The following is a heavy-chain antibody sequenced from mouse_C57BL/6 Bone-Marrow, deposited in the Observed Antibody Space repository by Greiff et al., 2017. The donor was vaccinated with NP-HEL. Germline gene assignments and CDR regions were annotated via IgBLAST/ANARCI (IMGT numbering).Heavy chain of an antibody. V-gene: IGHV1-59*01. CDR1: GYTFTSYW. D-gene: IGHD2-2*01. Sequence: QVQLQQPGAELVRPGTSVKLSCKASGYTFTSYWMHWVKQRPGQGLEWIGVIDPSDSYTNYNQKFKGKATLTVDTSSNTAYMQISSLSSEDSAVYYCATISYGYDVAYWGQGTLVTVSA. J-gene: IGHJ3*01. CDR3: ATISYGYDVAY. CDR2: IDPSDSYT.